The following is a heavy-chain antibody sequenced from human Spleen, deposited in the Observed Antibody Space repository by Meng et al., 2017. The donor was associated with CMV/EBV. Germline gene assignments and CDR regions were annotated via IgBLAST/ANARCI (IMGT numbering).Heavy chain of an antibody. V-gene: IGHV1-2*02. Sequence: SCPASGYTFSGYFIHWIRQAPGQGLEWMGWINPNGGDTKYAERFQGRVTMTRDTSTNTAYMELDSLRFVDTAIYYCAKDESNGYTDYWGPGTLVTVSS. CDR1: GYTFSGYF. CDR2: INPNGGDT. CDR3: AKDESNGYTDY. D-gene: IGHD5-18*01. J-gene: IGHJ4*02.